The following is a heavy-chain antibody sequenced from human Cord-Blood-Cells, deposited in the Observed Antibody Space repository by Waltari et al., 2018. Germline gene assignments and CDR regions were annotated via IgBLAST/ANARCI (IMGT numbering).Heavy chain of an antibody. CDR2: IKQDGSEK. D-gene: IGHD6-6*01. Sequence: EVQLVESGGGLVQPGGSLRLSCAASGFTFSSYWMSWVRQAPGKGLEWGANIKQDGSEKYYVDSVKGRFTISRDNAKNSLYLQMNSLRAEDTAVYYCARIRIVRAFDIWGQGTMVTVSS. CDR1: GFTFSSYW. V-gene: IGHV3-7*01. CDR3: ARIRIVRAFDI. J-gene: IGHJ3*02.